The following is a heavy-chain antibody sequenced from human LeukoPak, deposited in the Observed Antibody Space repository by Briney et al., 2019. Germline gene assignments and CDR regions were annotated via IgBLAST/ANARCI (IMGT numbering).Heavy chain of an antibody. V-gene: IGHV4-61*02. CDR3: ARGIWGYSYGSSHFDY. J-gene: IGHJ4*02. D-gene: IGHD5-18*01. CDR1: GGSISSGSYY. CDR2: IYTSGST. Sequence: SETLSLTCTVSGGSISSGSYYWSWIRQPAGKGLEWIGRIYTSGSTNYNPSLKSRVTISVDTSKNQFSLKLSSVTAADTAVYYCARGIWGYSYGSSHFDYWGQGTLVTVSS.